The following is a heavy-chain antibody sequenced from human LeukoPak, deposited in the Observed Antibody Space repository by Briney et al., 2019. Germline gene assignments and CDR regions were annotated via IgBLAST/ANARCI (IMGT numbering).Heavy chain of an antibody. CDR3: ARAGDGGSSPLSGYFQH. D-gene: IGHD6-6*01. CDR2: INWNGGST. CDR1: GFTFDDYG. J-gene: IGHJ1*01. V-gene: IGHV3-20*04. Sequence: GGSLRLSCAASGFTFDDYGMSWVRQAPGKGLEWVSDINWNGGSTGYADSVKGRFTISRDNAKNSLYLQMNSLRAEDTALYYCARAGDGGSSPLSGYFQHWGQGTLVTVSS.